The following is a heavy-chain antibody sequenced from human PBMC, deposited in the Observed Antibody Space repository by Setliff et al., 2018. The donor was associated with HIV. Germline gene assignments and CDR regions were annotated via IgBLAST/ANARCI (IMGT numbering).Heavy chain of an antibody. CDR3: AREAPSEPTRYYNFWSGYPDWFDP. D-gene: IGHD3-3*01. CDR2: IYHSGSI. Sequence: PSETLSLTCAVSAYSINSGYYWGWIRQPPGKGLEWIGSIYHSGSIYYNPSLKSRVTISVDTSKNQFSLELTSVTAADTAVYYCAREAPSEPTRYYNFWSGYPDWFDPWGQGTLVTVSS. V-gene: IGHV4-38-2*02. J-gene: IGHJ5*02. CDR1: AYSINSGYY.